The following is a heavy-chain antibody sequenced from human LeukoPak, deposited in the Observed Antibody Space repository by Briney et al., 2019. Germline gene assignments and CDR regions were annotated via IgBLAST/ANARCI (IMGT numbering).Heavy chain of an antibody. V-gene: IGHV4-59*01. D-gene: IGHD5-18*01. J-gene: IGHJ3*02. Sequence: SETLSLTCTVSGGSISSYYWSWIRQPPGKGLEWIAYIHYSGSTNYNPSLKSRVTMSVDTSKNQFSLKLRSVTAADTAVYYCARYTAMVAFHAHGFDIWGKGTMVTVS. CDR2: IHYSGST. CDR1: GGSISSYY. CDR3: ARYTAMVAFHAHGFDI.